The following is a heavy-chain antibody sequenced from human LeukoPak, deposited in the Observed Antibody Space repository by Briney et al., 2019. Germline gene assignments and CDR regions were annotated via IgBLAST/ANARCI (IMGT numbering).Heavy chain of an antibody. CDR2: IWYDGSNE. J-gene: IGHJ4*02. CDR3: AGGSQSTWGFFAY. CDR1: GFTFSNYG. V-gene: IGHV3-33*01. Sequence: GRSLRLSCAASGFTFSNYGMHWVRQAPGKGLQWVAVIWYDGSNEYYTGSVKGRFTISRDNAHNTLYLQMNSLRAEDTAVYYCAGGSQSTWGFFAYWGQGTRVTVSS. D-gene: IGHD1-1*01.